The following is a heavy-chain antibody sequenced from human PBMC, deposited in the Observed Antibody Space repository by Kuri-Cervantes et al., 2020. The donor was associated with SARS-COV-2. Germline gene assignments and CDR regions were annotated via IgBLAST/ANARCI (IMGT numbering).Heavy chain of an antibody. J-gene: IGHJ6*04. Sequence: SETLSLTCTVSGGSISSHYWGWIRQPPGKGLEWIGSIYYSGSTYYNPSLKSRVTISVDTSKNQFSLKLSSVTTADTAVYYCARPGGFLDVWGKGTTVTVSS. CDR3: ARPGGFLDV. D-gene: IGHD4-23*01. CDR2: IYYSGST. CDR1: GGSISSHY. V-gene: IGHV4-39*01.